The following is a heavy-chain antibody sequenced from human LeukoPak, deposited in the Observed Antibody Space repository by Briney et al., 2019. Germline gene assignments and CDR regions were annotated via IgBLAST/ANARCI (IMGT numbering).Heavy chain of an antibody. CDR1: GLSFSNYA. V-gene: IGHV3-23*01. CDR2: INGSGGRT. Sequence: GGSLRLSCAASGLSFSNYAMYWVRQAPGKGLEWVSDINGSGGRTYYADSVKGRFTISRDNAKNSLFLQMNSLRVEDTAVYYCARDGTPLYSSGWVYMDVWGLGTTITISS. J-gene: IGHJ6*03. CDR3: ARDGTPLYSSGWVYMDV. D-gene: IGHD6-25*01.